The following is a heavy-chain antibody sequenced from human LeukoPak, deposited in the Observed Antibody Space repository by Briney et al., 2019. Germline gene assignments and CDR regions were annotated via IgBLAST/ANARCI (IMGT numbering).Heavy chain of an antibody. CDR1: GGTFSSYA. D-gene: IGHD5-18*01. V-gene: IGHV1-2*02. J-gene: IGHJ4*02. CDR2: VNPNSGGT. CDR3: AREREHSYYFDY. Sequence: ASVKVSCKASGGTFSSYAISWVRQAPGQGLEWMGWVNPNSGGTNYAQKFQGRVTMTRDTSISTAYMELSRLRSDDTALYYCAREREHSYYFDYWGQGTLVTVSS.